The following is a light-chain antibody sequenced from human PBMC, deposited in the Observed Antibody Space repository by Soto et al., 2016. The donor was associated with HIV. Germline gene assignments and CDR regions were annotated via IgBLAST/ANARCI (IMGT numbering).Light chain of an antibody. J-gene: IGKJ1*01. CDR3: MQALQTPLT. CDR2: LGS. V-gene: IGKV2-28*01. CDR1: QSLLHSNGYYY. Sequence: EIVMTQSPLSLPVTPGEPASISCRSSQSLLHSNGYYYLTWYLQRPGQSPRRLISLGSDRASGVPDRFSGSGSGTDFTLRISRVEAEDVGVYYCMQALQTPLTFGQGTKLEMK.